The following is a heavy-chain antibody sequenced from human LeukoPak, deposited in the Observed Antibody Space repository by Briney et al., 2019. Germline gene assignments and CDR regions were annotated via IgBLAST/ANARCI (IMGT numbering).Heavy chain of an antibody. CDR1: GGSFSGYY. V-gene: IGHV4-34*01. J-gene: IGHJ6*03. Sequence: SETLPLTCAVYGGSFSGYYWSWIRQPPGKGLEWIGEINHSGSTNYNPSLKSRVTISVDTSKNQFSLKLSSVTAADTAVYYCARDSTMDVWGKGTTVTVSS. D-gene: IGHD2-21*01. CDR2: INHSGST. CDR3: ARDSTMDV.